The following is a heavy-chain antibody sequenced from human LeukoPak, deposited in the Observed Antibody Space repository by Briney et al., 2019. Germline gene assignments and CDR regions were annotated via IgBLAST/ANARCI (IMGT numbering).Heavy chain of an antibody. Sequence: PGGSLRLSCAASGFTFSSYEMNWVRQAPGKGLEWVSYISSSGGTIYYADSVKGRFTISRDNAKNSLYLQVNSLRAEDTAVYYCASLLGYCSGGSCYHDAFDIWGQGTMVTVSS. CDR3: ASLLGYCSGGSCYHDAFDI. CDR2: ISSSGGTI. J-gene: IGHJ3*02. V-gene: IGHV3-48*03. CDR1: GFTFSSYE. D-gene: IGHD2-15*01.